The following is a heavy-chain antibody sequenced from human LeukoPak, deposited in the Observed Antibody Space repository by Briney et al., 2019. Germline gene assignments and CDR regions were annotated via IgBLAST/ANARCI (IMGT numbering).Heavy chain of an antibody. CDR3: ATAYCGGDCRSYFDY. J-gene: IGHJ4*02. CDR2: IRSKANSYAT. D-gene: IGHD2-21*02. V-gene: IGHV3-73*01. CDR1: GFTFSGSA. Sequence: PGGSLRLSCAASGFTFSGSAMHWVRQASGKGLEWVGRIRSKANSYATAYAASVKGRFTISRDDSKNTAYLQMNSLKTEDTAVYYCATAYCGGDCRSYFDYWGQGTLVTVSS.